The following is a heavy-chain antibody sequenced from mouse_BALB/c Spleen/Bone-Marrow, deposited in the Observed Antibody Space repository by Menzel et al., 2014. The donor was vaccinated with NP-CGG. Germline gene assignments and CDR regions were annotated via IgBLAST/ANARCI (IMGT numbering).Heavy chain of an antibody. V-gene: IGHV4-1*02. CDR1: GFDFSRFW. J-gene: IGHJ3*01. D-gene: IGHD1-2*01. Sequence: EVQLQESGGGLVQPGGSLKLSCAASGFDFSRFWMSWVRQAPGKGLEWIGEINPDSSTINYTPSLKDKFIISRVNAKNTLYLQKSKVRSEDTALYYCTRLHYYGYSAYWAKGLWSLSLQ. CDR2: INPDSSTI. CDR3: TRLHYYGYSAY.